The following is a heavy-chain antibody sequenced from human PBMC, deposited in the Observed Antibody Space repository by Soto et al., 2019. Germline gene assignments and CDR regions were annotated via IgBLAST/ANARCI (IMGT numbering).Heavy chain of an antibody. J-gene: IGHJ4*02. CDR3: ATDERDDCSSINCHYFDH. Sequence: QVHLVQSGAEVKKPGASVKVSCKAVGISYGISWVRQAPGQGLEWMGWISLHNGDTNNAPNLQGRTTMTTDTSTSTTYMELRSLRSDDTAVYYCATDERDDCSSINCHYFDHWGQGTLVTVSS. V-gene: IGHV1-18*04. D-gene: IGHD2-15*01. CDR1: GISYG. CDR2: ISLHNGDT.